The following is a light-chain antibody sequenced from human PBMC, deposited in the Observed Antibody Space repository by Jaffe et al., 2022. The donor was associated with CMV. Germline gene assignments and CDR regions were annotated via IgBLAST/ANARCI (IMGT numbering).Light chain of an antibody. CDR2: GAS. CDR3: QQYGIST. CDR1: QAVSSKY. V-gene: IGKV3-20*01. J-gene: IGKJ3*01. Sequence: EIMLMQSPDTLSLSPGERATLSCRASQAVSSKYLAWYQQRPGQAPRLLIYGASSRATGIPDRFSGRGSGTDFTLTISRLEPEDFAVYYCQQYGISTFGPGTKVDIK.